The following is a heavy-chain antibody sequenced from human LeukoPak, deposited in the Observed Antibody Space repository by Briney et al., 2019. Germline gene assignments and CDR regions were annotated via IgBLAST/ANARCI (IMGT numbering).Heavy chain of an antibody. CDR1: GFTFSSYA. J-gene: IGHJ6*03. CDR2: ISSNGGST. V-gene: IGHV3-64*01. Sequence: PGGSLRLSCATSGFTFSSYAMHWVRQAPGKGLEYVSAISSNGGSTYYANSVKGRFTISRDNSKNTLYLQMGSLRAEDMAVYYCARGHSYYYYMDVWGKGTTVTVSS. CDR3: ARGHSYYYYMDV.